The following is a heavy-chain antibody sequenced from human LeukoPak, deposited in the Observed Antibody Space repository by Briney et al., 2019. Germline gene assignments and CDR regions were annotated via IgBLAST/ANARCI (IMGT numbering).Heavy chain of an antibody. V-gene: IGHV3-30*03. CDR1: GFTFSSYW. D-gene: IGHD3-16*01. J-gene: IGHJ4*02. CDR2: ISYDGSNK. CDR3: ARDGGWGGGRSPHLNFDY. Sequence: GGSLRLSCAASGFTFSSYWMHWVRQAPGKGLEWVAVISYDGSNKYYTDSVKGRFTISRDNSKNTLYLQMNSLRAEDTAVYYCARDGGWGGGRSPHLNFDYWGQGTLVTVSS.